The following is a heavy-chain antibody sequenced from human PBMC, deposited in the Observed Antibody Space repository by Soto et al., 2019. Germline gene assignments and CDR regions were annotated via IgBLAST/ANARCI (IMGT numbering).Heavy chain of an antibody. J-gene: IGHJ4*02. Sequence: EVQLVESGGGLVKPGGSLRLSCAASGFTFSSYSMNWVRQAPGKGLEWVSSISSSSSYIYYADSVKGRFTISRDNAKNSLYLRMNRQRADDTAVYYCARERAGWKQYSSPRRAGELWGQGTLVTGSS. D-gene: IGHD6-6*01. CDR1: GFTFSSYS. CDR3: ARERAGWKQYSSPRRAGEL. V-gene: IGHV3-21*01. CDR2: ISSSSSYI.